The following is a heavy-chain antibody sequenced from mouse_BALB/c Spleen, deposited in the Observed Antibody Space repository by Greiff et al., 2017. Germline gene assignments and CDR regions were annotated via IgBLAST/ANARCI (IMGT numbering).Heavy chain of an antibody. J-gene: IGHJ4*01. Sequence: GQLQQSGAELVKPGASVKLSCTASGFNIKDTYMHWVKQRPEQGLEWIGRIDPANGNTKYDPKFQGKATITADTSSNTAYLQLSSLTSEDTAVYYCARYYYGSDYAMDYWGQGTSVTVSS. D-gene: IGHD1-1*01. CDR1: GFNIKDTY. CDR2: IDPANGNT. CDR3: ARYYYGSDYAMDY. V-gene: IGHV14-3*02.